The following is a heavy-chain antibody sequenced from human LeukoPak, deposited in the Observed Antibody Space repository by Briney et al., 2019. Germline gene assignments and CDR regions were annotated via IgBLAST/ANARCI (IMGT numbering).Heavy chain of an antibody. J-gene: IGHJ6*02. V-gene: IGHV3-7*01. Sequence: PGGSLRLSCAASGFTFSSYWMSWVRQAPGKGLEGVANIKQDGSEKDYVDSVKGRFTIYRDNAKNSLYLQMNSLRAEDTAVYYCAREGFGEDYYYYGMDVSGQGTTVTVSS. D-gene: IGHD3-10*01. CDR1: GFTFSSYW. CDR2: IKQDGSEK. CDR3: AREGFGEDYYYYGMDV.